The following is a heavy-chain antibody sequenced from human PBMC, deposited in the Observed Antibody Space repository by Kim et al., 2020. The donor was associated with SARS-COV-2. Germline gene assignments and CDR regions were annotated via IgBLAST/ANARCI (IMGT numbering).Heavy chain of an antibody. CDR1: GYTFTSYG. CDR3: ARIRAARPFWDFDY. V-gene: IGHV1-18*01. D-gene: IGHD6-6*01. J-gene: IGHJ4*02. CDR2: ISAYNGNT. Sequence: ASVKVSCKASGYTFTSYGISWVRQAPGQGLEWMGWISAYNGNTNYAQKLQGRVTMTTDTSTSTAYMELRSLRSDDTAVYYCARIRAARPFWDFDYWGQGTLVTVSS.